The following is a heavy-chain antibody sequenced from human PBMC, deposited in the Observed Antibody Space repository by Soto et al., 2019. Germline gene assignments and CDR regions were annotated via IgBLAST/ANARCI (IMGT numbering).Heavy chain of an antibody. CDR1: GFTFSSYV. J-gene: IGHJ3*02. V-gene: IGHV3-23*01. Sequence: PGGSLRLSCAASGFTFSSYVMSWVRQAPGKGLEWVSAISGSGGSTYYADSVKGRFTISRDNSKNKLYLQMNSLRAEDTAVYYCATGTLPGIAAAGSSGAFDIWGQGTMVTVSS. CDR2: ISGSGGST. D-gene: IGHD6-13*01. CDR3: ATGTLPGIAAAGSSGAFDI.